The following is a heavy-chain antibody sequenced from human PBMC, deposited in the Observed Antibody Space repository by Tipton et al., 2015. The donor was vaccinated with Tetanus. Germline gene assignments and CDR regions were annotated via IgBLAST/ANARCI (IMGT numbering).Heavy chain of an antibody. CDR2: IYHSGST. D-gene: IGHD1-1*01. CDR1: GGSISSSTYY. CDR3: ARTQPIGWYFDL. V-gene: IGHV4-39*01. J-gene: IGHJ2*01. Sequence: TLSLTCTVSGGSISSSTYYWGWIRQTPGKGLEWIGSIYHSGSTYYNPSLRSRVTISVDTSKMQFSLNLNSVTAADTAVYYCARTQPIGWYFDLWGRGTLLTVSS.